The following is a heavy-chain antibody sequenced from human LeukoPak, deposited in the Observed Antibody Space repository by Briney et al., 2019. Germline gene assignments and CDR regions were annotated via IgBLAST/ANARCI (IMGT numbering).Heavy chain of an antibody. CDR3: AKGRRVDADDHFDY. D-gene: IGHD1-1*01. Sequence: DSVKVSCKASGYTFMSYGIHWVRQAPGQGLEWMGWSSVYNGNTEYVQKFQGRVTMTTDSSTSTAYMELRTLISDDTAVYYCAKGRRVDADDHFDYWGQGTLVTVSS. CDR2: SSVYNGNT. J-gene: IGHJ4*02. CDR1: GYTFMSYG. V-gene: IGHV1-18*01.